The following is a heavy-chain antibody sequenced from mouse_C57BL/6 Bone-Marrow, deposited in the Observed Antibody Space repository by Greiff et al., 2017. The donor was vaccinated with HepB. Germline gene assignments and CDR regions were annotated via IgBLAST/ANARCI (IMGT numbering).Heavy chain of an antibody. D-gene: IGHD1-1*01. CDR1: GFTFSDYG. CDR2: ISSGSSTI. CDR3: ARTYYYGSSPFAY. V-gene: IGHV5-17*01. Sequence: EVKLVESGGGLVKPGGSLKLSCAASGFTFSDYGMHWVRQAPEKGLEWVAYISSGSSTIYYADTVKGRCTISRDNAKNTLFLQMTSLRSEDTAMYYCARTYYYGSSPFAYWGQGTLVTVSA. J-gene: IGHJ3*01.